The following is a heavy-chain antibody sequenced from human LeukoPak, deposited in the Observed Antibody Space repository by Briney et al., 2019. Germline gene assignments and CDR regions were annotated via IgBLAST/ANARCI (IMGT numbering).Heavy chain of an antibody. CDR3: ASGAYYDRRGYSYYFDY. Sequence: PGGSLRLSCAASGFTVSSNYMSWVRQAPGKGLEWVSVIYGSDSTYYADSVKGRFTISRDNSKNTLSLQMNSLRADDTAVYYCASGAYYDRRGYSYYFDYWGQGTLVTVSS. V-gene: IGHV3-66*01. CDR1: GFTVSSNY. D-gene: IGHD3-22*01. J-gene: IGHJ4*02. CDR2: IYGSDST.